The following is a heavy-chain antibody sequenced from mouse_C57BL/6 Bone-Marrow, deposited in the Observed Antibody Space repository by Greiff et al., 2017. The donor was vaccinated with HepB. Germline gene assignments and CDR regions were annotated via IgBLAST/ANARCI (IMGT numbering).Heavy chain of an antibody. V-gene: IGHV1-62-3*01. CDR2: IDPNSGGT. J-gene: IGHJ4*01. CDR1: GYTFTSYW. Sequence: VKLQESGAELVKPGASVKLSCKASGYTFTSYWMHWVKQRPGRGLEWIGRIDPNSGGTKYNEKFKSKATLTVDKPSSTAYMQLSSLTSEDSAVYYCARRTDYYGRDYAMDYWGQGTSVTVSS. CDR3: ARRTDYYGRDYAMDY. D-gene: IGHD1-1*01.